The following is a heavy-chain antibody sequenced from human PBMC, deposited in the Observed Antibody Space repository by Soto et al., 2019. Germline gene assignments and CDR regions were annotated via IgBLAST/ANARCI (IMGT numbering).Heavy chain of an antibody. Sequence: ASVKVSCKASGYTFTSYGISWVRQAPGQGLEWMGWISAYNGNTNYARKLQGRVTMTTDTSTSTAYMELRSLRSDDTAVYYCAREEGSGSYYAFDPWGQGTLVTVSS. V-gene: IGHV1-18*04. CDR1: GYTFTSYG. CDR3: AREEGSGSYYAFDP. J-gene: IGHJ5*02. CDR2: ISAYNGNT. D-gene: IGHD1-26*01.